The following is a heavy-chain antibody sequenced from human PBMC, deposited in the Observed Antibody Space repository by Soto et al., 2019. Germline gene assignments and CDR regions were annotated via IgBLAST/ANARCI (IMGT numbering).Heavy chain of an antibody. Sequence: QVQLVQSGGAVQRPGASVKVSCKTSGYTFSNYGITWVRQAPGQPLEWLGWISLYSDGTNYAQKFQGRDSMTTDTSTTTAYMELSGLRSDDTAVYYCARVVPGAEAWFGPWGQGTLVTVAS. CDR1: GYTFSNYG. CDR2: ISLYSDGT. J-gene: IGHJ5*02. V-gene: IGHV1-18*01. CDR3: ARVVPGAEAWFGP.